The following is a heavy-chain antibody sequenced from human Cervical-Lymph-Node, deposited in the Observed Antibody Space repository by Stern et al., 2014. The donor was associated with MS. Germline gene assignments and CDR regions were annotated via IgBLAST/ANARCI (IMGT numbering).Heavy chain of an antibody. V-gene: IGHV2-70*01. D-gene: IGHD1-26*01. Sequence: SGPALVRPTQTLTLTCSFSGFSLTTDGMCVSWIRQPPGKALQWLALVDWDDDTYYDTSLRTRLPISKDTSKNQVVLTMANMDPVDTATYFCARTRWGASGRHAARFDHWGQGTVVTVSS. CDR2: VDWDDDT. CDR3: ARTRWGASGRHAARFDH. J-gene: IGHJ3*01. CDR1: GFSLTTDGMC.